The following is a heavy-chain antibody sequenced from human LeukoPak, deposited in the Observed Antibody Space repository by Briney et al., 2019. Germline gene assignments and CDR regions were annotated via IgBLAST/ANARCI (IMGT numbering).Heavy chain of an antibody. CDR3: ATALTRIAAAGDRGWFDP. V-gene: IGHV1-2*02. CDR1: GYTFTGYY. CDR2: INPNSGGT. J-gene: IGHJ5*02. D-gene: IGHD6-13*01. Sequence: ASVKVSCKASGYTFTGYYMHWVRQAPGQGLEWMGWINPNSGGTNYAQKFRGRVTMTEDTSTDTAYMELSSLRSEDTAVYYCATALTRIAAAGDRGWFDPWGQGTLVTVSS.